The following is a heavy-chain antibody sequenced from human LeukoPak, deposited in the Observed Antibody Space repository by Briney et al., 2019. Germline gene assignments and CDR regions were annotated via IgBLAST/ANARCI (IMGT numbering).Heavy chain of an antibody. CDR2: ISWNSGSI. CDR3: TKDTGYYYDSSNYWV. D-gene: IGHD3-22*01. V-gene: IGHV3-9*01. Sequence: GGSLRLSCAASGFTFDDYATHWVRQAPGKGLEWVSGISWNSGSIGYADSVKGRFTISRDNAKNSLYLQMNSLRAEDTALYYCTKDTGYYYDSSNYWVWGQGTLVTVSS. J-gene: IGHJ4*02. CDR1: GFTFDDYA.